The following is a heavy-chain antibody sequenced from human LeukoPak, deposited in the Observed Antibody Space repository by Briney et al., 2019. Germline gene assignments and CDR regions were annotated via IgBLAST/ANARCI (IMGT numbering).Heavy chain of an antibody. D-gene: IGHD2-2*01. CDR3: GLQQEGYYYGMDV. J-gene: IGHJ6*02. Sequence: GESLQISCKGSGYSFTSYWIGWVRQMPGKGLEWMGIIYPGDSDTRYSLSFQGQVTISADKSISTAYLQWSSLKASDTAMYYCGLQQEGYYYGMDVWGQGTRVTVSS. V-gene: IGHV5-51*01. CDR1: GYSFTSYW. CDR2: IYPGDSDT.